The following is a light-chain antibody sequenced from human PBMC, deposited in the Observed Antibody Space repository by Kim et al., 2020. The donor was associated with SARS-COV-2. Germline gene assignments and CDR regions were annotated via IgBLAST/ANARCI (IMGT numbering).Light chain of an antibody. Sequence: LSASVGDRVTITCQAGQDISNYLNWYQQKPGKAPKLLIYDASNLETGVPSRFSGSGSGTDFTFTISSLQPEDIATYYCQQYDNLYTFGQGTKLEI. CDR1: QDISNY. V-gene: IGKV1-33*01. CDR3: QQYDNLYT. CDR2: DAS. J-gene: IGKJ2*01.